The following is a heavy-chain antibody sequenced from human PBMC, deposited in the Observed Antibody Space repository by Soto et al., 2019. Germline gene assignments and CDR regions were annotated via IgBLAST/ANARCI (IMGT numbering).Heavy chain of an antibody. Sequence: EVQLLESGGDLVQPGGSLRLSCSASGFRVSTYAMTWVRQSPGEGLEWVATITGGRGPTYYADSVKGRFTVSRDDSMNILYLRMTGLRADDTAIYYCVQDLWNDIYDYWGQGTLVTVSS. CDR2: ITGGRGPT. CDR1: GFRVSTYA. D-gene: IGHD1-1*01. J-gene: IGHJ4*02. V-gene: IGHV3-23*01. CDR3: VQDLWNDIYDY.